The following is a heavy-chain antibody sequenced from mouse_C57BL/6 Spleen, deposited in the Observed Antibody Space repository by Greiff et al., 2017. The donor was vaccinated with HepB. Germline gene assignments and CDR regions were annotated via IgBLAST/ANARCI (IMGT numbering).Heavy chain of an antibody. CDR3: ARSYGNYDFAY. CDR2: IWSGGST. J-gene: IGHJ3*01. D-gene: IGHD2-1*01. CDR1: GFSLTSYG. V-gene: IGHV2-2*01. Sequence: VQLQESGPGLVQPSQSLSITCTVSGFSLTSYGVHWVRQSPGKGLEWLGVIWSGGSTDYNAAFISRRSISKDNSKSQVFFKMNSLQADDTAIYYCARSYGNYDFAYWGQGTLVTVSA.